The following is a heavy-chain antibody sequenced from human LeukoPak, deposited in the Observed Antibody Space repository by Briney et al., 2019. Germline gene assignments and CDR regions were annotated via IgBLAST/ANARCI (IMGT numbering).Heavy chain of an antibody. CDR1: GFTFGNYA. Sequence: GGSLRLSCAASGFTFGNYAMSWVRQAPGKGLEWVSTISGSAGSTNYADSVKGRFTISRDNSKNTLYLQMNSLRAEDTALYHCAKDSSITNYYYGMDVWGQGITVTVSS. CDR3: AKDSSITNYYYGMDV. D-gene: IGHD2-2*01. J-gene: IGHJ6*02. V-gene: IGHV3-23*01. CDR2: ISGSAGST.